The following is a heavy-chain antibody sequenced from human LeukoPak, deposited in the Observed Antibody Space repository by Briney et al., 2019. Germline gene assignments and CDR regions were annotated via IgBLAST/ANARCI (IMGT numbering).Heavy chain of an antibody. Sequence: SETLSLTCTVSGGSISSDYWSWIRQPPGKGLEWIGDIYYTGSTYYNASLKSRVSISIDTSNNHFSLKLSSVTAADTALYYCARRRYYDSTGYLDWGQGTLVTVSS. D-gene: IGHD3-22*01. CDR3: ARRRYYDSTGYLD. CDR1: GGSISSDY. J-gene: IGHJ1*01. CDR2: IYYTGST. V-gene: IGHV4-59*04.